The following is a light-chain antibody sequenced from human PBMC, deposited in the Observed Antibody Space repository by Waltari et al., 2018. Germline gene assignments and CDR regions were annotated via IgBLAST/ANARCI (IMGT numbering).Light chain of an antibody. CDR2: KAN. CDR3: ALYMGSGIWV. J-gene: IGLJ3*02. V-gene: IGLV8-61*01. CDR1: SGSVSTTSY. Sequence: QTVVTQEPSLSVSPGGTVTLTCTLSSGSVSTTSYATWYQQTPGQPPRTLVYKANARSSGVPDRFSGYILGNKAALTITGAQADDESDYCCALYMGSGIWVFGGGTKLTVL.